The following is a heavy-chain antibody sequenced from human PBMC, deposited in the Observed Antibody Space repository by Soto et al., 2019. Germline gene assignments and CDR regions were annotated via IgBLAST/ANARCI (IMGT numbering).Heavy chain of an antibody. J-gene: IGHJ6*02. CDR3: ARHTYYGSGSYSYYYSYGMAV. V-gene: IGHV5-51*01. CDR2: IYPGDLDT. Sequence: PGESLKTSCKGSGYSFTSYWIGWVRQMPGKGLEWMGIIYPGDLDTRYSPSFQGQVTISADKSSSTAYLQWSSPDASATATSYSARHTYYGSGSYSYYYSYGMAVWAQGTTVTSSS. D-gene: IGHD3-10*01. CDR1: GYSFTSYW.